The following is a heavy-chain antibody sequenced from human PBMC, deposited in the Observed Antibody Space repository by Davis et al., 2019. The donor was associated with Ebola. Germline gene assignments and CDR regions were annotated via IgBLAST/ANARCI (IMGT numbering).Heavy chain of an antibody. Sequence: GGSLRLSCAASRFTFSSYAMSWVRQAPGKGLEWVSAISGSGGSTYYADSVKGRFTISRDNSKNTLSLQMNSLRADDTAVYYCDARPCRGNTCYTWGEDVWGQGTTVTVSS. CDR1: RFTFSSYA. D-gene: IGHD2-15*01. J-gene: IGHJ6*02. V-gene: IGHV3-23*01. CDR3: DARPCRGNTCYTWGEDV. CDR2: ISGSGGST.